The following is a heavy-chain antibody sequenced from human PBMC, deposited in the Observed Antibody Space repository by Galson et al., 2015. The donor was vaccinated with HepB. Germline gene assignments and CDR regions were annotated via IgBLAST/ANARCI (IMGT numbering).Heavy chain of an antibody. J-gene: IGHJ4*02. V-gene: IGHV3-30*18. CDR3: AKHLVGATTEQGY. CDR2: ISYDGSNR. CDR1: GFTFSSYG. D-gene: IGHD1-26*01. Sequence: SLRLSCAASGFTFSSYGMHWVRQAPGKGLEWVAVISYDGSNRYYADSVKGRFTISRDNSKNTLYLQMNSLRAEDTAVYYCAKHLVGATTEQGYWGQGTLVTVSP.